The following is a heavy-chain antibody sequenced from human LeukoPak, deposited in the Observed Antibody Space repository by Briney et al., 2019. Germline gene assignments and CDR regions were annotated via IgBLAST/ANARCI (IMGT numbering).Heavy chain of an antibody. V-gene: IGHV3-23*01. CDR2: ISGSGGRT. D-gene: IGHD3-10*01. CDR3: AKVGPCGSGSYYWFDY. CDR1: GFTFSSYD. J-gene: IGHJ4*02. Sequence: PGGSLRLSCAASGFTFSSYDMSWVRRPPGKGLEWVSGISGSGGRTNYADSVKGRFTISGDNSKNTLYLQMNSLRAEDTAVYYCAKVGPCGSGSYYWFDYWGQGTQVTVSS.